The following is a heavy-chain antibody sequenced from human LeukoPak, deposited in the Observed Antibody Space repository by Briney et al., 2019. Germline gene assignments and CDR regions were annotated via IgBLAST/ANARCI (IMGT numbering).Heavy chain of an antibody. CDR1: GFTFSNAW. CDR3: TTHPYCSSTSCYFD. Sequence: PGGSLRLSCAVSGFTFSNAWMSWVRQAPGRGLEWVGRIKSKTDGGTTDYAAPVKGRFFIPRDDSKDTVSLQMNSLKTEDTAVYYCTTHPYCSSTSCYFDWGQGTLVTVSS. J-gene: IGHJ4*02. D-gene: IGHD2-2*01. V-gene: IGHV3-15*01. CDR2: IKSKTDGGTT.